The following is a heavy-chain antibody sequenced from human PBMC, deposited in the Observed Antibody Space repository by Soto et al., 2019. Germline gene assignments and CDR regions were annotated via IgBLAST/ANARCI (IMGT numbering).Heavy chain of an antibody. CDR2: INPSGGST. CDR1: GYTFTSYY. Sequence: ASVKVSCKASGYTFTSYYMHWVRQAPGQGLEWMGIINPSGGSTSYAQKFQGRVTMTRDTSTSTVYMELSSLRSEDTAVYYCARNSIAVAGMNWYLDLWGRGTLITVSS. V-gene: IGHV1-46*03. J-gene: IGHJ2*01. CDR3: ARNSIAVAGMNWYLDL. D-gene: IGHD6-19*01.